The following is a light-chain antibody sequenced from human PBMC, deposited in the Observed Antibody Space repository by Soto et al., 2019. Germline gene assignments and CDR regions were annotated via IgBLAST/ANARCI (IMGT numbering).Light chain of an antibody. Sequence: ERVTVTCRASQDIISYLAWYQQKPGKAPKLLIYAASTLQSGVPSRFSGSGSGTEFTLTISSLQPEDCTPYYSQEPDSHPPTFAEGTKL. V-gene: IGKV1-9*01. J-gene: IGKJ2*01. CDR2: AAS. CDR1: QDIISY. CDR3: QEPDSHPPT.